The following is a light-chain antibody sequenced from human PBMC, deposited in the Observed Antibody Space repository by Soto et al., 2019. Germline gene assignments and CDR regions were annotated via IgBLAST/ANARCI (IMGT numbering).Light chain of an antibody. Sequence: QSVLTQPPSVSGAPGQRVTISCTGSSSNIGAGYDVHWYQQPPGTAPKLLIYGNSNRPSGVPDRFSGSKSGTSASLAITGLQAEEEADFYCQPYDSTPSTLFGGGTNVTVL. J-gene: IGLJ3*02. V-gene: IGLV1-40*01. CDR2: GNS. CDR1: SSNIGAGYD. CDR3: QPYDSTPSTL.